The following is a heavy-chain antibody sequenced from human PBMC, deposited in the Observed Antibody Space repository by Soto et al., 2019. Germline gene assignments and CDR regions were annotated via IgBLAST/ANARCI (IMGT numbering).Heavy chain of an antibody. CDR1: GFAFHGYA. J-gene: IGHJ4*02. CDR2: IWYDGSEK. CDR3: GRDLRTRAGYY. D-gene: IGHD3-10*01. V-gene: IGHV3-33*01. Sequence: QVQLVESGGTVVQVGGSLRLSCAESGFAFHGYAMHWVRQAPGKGLDWVAVIWYDGSEKYYADSVEGRFTISRDNSKNTLYLQMNSLRVEDTAVYYCGRDLRTRAGYYWGQGTLVAVSS.